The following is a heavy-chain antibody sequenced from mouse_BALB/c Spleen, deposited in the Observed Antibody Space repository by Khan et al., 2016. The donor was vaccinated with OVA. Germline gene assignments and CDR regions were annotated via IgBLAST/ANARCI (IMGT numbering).Heavy chain of an antibody. CDR2: INPTSGYT. CDR3: TRDRIDY. Sequence: QVQLKQSGAELAKPGASVKMSCKASGYTFTTYWMHWVTQSPGQGLEWIGHINPTSGYTDYNEKFKDRATLSADKSSSTAYMQLSSLTSEDSAVYYCTRDRIDYWGQGTTLTVSS. V-gene: IGHV1-7*01. J-gene: IGHJ2*01. CDR1: GYTFTTYW.